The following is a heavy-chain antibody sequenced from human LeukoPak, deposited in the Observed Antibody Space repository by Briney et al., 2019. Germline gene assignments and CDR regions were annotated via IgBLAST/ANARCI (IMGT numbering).Heavy chain of an antibody. CDR3: AKWGDYDILTGYYDSDY. J-gene: IGHJ4*02. CDR2: IVGSGGST. Sequence: GGSLRLSCAASGFTFSNYAMSWVRQAPGKGLEWVSAIVGSGGSTYYADSVKGRFTISRDNPKNTLYLQMNSLRAEDTAVYYCAKWGDYDILTGYYDSDYWGQGILVTVSS. CDR1: GFTFSNYA. V-gene: IGHV3-23*01. D-gene: IGHD3-9*01.